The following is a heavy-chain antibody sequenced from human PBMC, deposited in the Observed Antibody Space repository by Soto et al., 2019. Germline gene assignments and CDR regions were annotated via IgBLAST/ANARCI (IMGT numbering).Heavy chain of an antibody. CDR1: GGSISSSSYY. CDR3: ARHGSRLIEYSSTLDY. J-gene: IGHJ4*02. D-gene: IGHD6-6*01. V-gene: IGHV4-39*01. Sequence: SETLSLTCTVSGGSISSSSYYWGWIRQPTGKGLEWIGSIYYSGSTYYNPSLKSRVTISVDTSKNQFSLKLSSVTAADTAVYNCARHGSRLIEYSSTLDYWGQGTLVTVSS. CDR2: IYYSGST.